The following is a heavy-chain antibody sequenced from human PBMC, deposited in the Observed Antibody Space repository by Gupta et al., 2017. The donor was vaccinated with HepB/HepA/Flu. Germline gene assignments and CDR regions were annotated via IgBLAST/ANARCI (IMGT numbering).Heavy chain of an antibody. J-gene: IGHJ4*02. Sequence: EVQLLDSGGGLVQPGGSLRLSCAASGFPFSTYAISWVRQAPGKGLEWVSGISSSGDNTYFADSVRGRFTISRDNSKNTLHLQMNSLRAEDTAVYYCAKRVSASNSPFEYWGQGTLVTVSS. CDR2: ISSSGDNT. CDR3: AKRVSASNSPFEY. D-gene: IGHD3-3*02. CDR1: GFPFSTYA. V-gene: IGHV3-23*01.